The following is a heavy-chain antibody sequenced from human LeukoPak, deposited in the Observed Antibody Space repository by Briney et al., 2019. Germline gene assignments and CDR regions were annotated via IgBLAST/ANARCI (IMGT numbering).Heavy chain of an antibody. J-gene: IGHJ4*02. Sequence: SETLSLTCTASDGSINSDFWTWIRQPPGKGLEWIGYIRCSGRTSYNPSLKSRVTISIDTSKSLFSLKLRSVTTADTAIYYCARIPDVSGWPFDYWGQGTLVTVSS. D-gene: IGHD6-19*01. CDR2: IRCSGRT. CDR3: ARIPDVSGWPFDY. V-gene: IGHV4-59*01. CDR1: DGSINSDF.